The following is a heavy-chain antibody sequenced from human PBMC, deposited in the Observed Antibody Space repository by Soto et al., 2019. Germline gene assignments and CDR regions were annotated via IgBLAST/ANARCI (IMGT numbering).Heavy chain of an antibody. CDR3: ARDLHSGGKYWYFDI. D-gene: IGHD2-15*01. J-gene: IGHJ2*01. Sequence: QVQLVQSGAEVKKPGASVKVSCTASGYTFTHYGITWVRQAPGQGLEWMGWINSFSGDTNYPQKLQGRLTMTTDTSTNTVYMELRNLRSDDTAVYYCARDLHSGGKYWYFDIWGRGTLVNVSS. CDR1: GYTFTHYG. CDR2: INSFSGDT. V-gene: IGHV1-18*01.